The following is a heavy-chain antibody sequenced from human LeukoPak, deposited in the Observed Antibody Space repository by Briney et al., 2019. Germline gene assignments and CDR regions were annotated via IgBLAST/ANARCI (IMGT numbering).Heavy chain of an antibody. J-gene: IGHJ4*02. V-gene: IGHV3-23*01. CDR2: ISGSGGST. Sequence: GGSLRLSCAASGFTFSSYAMSWVRQAPGKGLEWVSPISGSGGSTYYADSVKGRFTISRDNSKNTLYLQMNSLRAGDTAVYYCAKNGRLRLGECNYWGQGTLVTVSS. D-gene: IGHD3-16*01. CDR3: AKNGRLRLGECNY. CDR1: GFTFSSYA.